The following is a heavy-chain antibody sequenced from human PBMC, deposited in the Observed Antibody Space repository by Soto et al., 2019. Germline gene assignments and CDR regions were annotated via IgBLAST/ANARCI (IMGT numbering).Heavy chain of an antibody. CDR2: IYPGDSDT. D-gene: IGHD3-3*01. CDR1: GYSFTSYW. V-gene: IGHV5-51*01. CDR3: ARSHYDFWSGYYSNWFDP. Sequence: GESLKISCKGSGYSFTSYWIGWARQMPGKGLEWMGIIYPGDSDTRYSPSFQGQVTISADKSISTAYLQWSSLKASDTAMYYCARSHYDFWSGYYSNWFDPWGQGTLVTVSS. J-gene: IGHJ5*02.